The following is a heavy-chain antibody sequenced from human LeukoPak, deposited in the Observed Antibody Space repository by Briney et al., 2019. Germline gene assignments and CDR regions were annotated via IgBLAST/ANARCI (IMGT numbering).Heavy chain of an antibody. J-gene: IGHJ4*02. CDR1: GFTFSSYA. Sequence: GGSLRLSSAASGFTFSSYAMSWVRQAPGKGLEWVSAISGSGGSTYYADSVKGRFTISRDNSKNTLYLQMNSLRAEDTAVYYCAKDSERGGYIYGEYWGQGTLVTVSS. CDR3: AKDSERGGYIYGEY. CDR2: ISGSGGST. V-gene: IGHV3-23*01. D-gene: IGHD5-24*01.